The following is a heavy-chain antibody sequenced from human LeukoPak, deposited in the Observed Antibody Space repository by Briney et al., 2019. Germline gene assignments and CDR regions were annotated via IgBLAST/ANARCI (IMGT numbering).Heavy chain of an antibody. D-gene: IGHD4-17*01. V-gene: IGHV3-23*01. CDR2: ISGSGGST. CDR3: AKVIYGDPAPATNPMDY. J-gene: IGHJ4*02. Sequence: GGSLRLSCAASGFTFSSYAMSWVRQAPGKGLEWVSAISGSGGSTYYADSVEGRFTFSSDNSKNTLYLQMNSPRTEDTPVYYCAKVIYGDPAPATNPMDYWGRGTRVTASS. CDR1: GFTFSSYA.